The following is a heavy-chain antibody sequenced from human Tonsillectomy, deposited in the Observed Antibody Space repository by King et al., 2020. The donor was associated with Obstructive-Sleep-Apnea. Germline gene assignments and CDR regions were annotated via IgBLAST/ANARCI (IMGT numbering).Heavy chain of an antibody. CDR1: GFTVSSNY. V-gene: IGHV3-66*01. CDR3: ARDVQIAARGN. J-gene: IGHJ4*02. D-gene: IGHD6-6*01. CDR2: IYSGGST. Sequence: QLVQSGGGLVQPGGSLRLSCAASGFTVSSNYVSWVRQAPGKGLEWVSVIYSGGSTYYADSVKGRFTIFRDNSKNTLYLQMDSLRAEDTAVYYCARDVQIAARGNWGQGTLVTVSS.